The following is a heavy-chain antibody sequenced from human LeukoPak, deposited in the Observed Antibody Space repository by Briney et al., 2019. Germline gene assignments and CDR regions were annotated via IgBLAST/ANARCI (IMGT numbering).Heavy chain of an antibody. CDR3: AREPELYCSSTSCYAFDY. D-gene: IGHD2-2*01. J-gene: IGHJ4*02. CDR2: IWYDGSQR. V-gene: IGHV3-33*01. Sequence: GGSLRLSCVASGFIFSTYGLHWVRQSPGRGLEWVAVIWYDGSQRYYADSVKGRFTISRDNAKNTLYLQMNSLRAEDTAVYYCAREPELYCSSTSCYAFDYWGQGTLVTVSS. CDR1: GFIFSTYG.